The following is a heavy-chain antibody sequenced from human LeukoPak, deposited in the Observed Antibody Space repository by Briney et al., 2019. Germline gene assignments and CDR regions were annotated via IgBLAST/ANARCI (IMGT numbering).Heavy chain of an antibody. CDR3: ARDRGSSSTNWFDP. CDR2: IIPIFGTA. V-gene: IGHV1-69*13. Sequence: ASVKVSCKASGGTFSSYAVSWVRQAPGQGLEWMGGIIPIFGTANYAQKFQGRVTITADESTSTAYMELSSLRSEDTAVYYCARDRGSSSTNWFDPWGQGTLVTVSP. J-gene: IGHJ5*02. CDR1: GGTFSSYA. D-gene: IGHD6-6*01.